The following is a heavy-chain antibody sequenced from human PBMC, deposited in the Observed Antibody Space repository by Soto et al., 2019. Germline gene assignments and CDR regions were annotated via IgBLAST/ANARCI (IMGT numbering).Heavy chain of an antibody. CDR3: ESDYYSNYDFWSGIPAY. Sequence: ASVKVSCKASGYTFTSDYMHWVRQAPGQGLEWMGIINPSGGSTSYAQKFQGRVTMTRDTSTSTVYMELSSLRSEETAVYYCESDYYSNYDFWSGIPAYWGQGTLVTGLL. D-gene: IGHD3-3*01. CDR2: INPSGGST. V-gene: IGHV1-46*01. J-gene: IGHJ4*02. CDR1: GYTFTSDY.